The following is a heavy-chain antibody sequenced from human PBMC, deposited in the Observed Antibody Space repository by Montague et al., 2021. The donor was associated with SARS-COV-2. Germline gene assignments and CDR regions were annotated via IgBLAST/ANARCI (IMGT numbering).Heavy chain of an antibody. CDR2: IWYDGSNK. CDR1: GFTFSSYG. D-gene: IGHD3-16*01. J-gene: IGHJ4*02. CDR3: ARDLFWGTDSGTQQRRDY. Sequence: SLRLSCPASGFTFSSYGMHWVRQAPGKGLEWVAVIWYDGSNKYCADPVKGRFTISRDNSKNTLYLQMNSLRAEDTAVYYCARDLFWGTDSGTQQRRDYWGQGTLVTVSS. V-gene: IGHV3-33*01.